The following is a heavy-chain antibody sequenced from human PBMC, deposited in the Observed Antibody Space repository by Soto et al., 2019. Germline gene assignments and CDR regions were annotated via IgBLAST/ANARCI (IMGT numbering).Heavy chain of an antibody. D-gene: IGHD6-13*01. CDR3: ATSQQQLPYN. J-gene: IGHJ4*02. CDR2: VIPIFDTA. Sequence: QVQLVQSGAEVKKPGSSVKVSCKASGGTFSSYAISWVRQAPGQGLEWMGGVIPIFDTANYAQKFQGKVTITADESTGTAYMALSSLRSEDTAVYYCATSQQQLPYNWGQGTLVTVSS. V-gene: IGHV1-69*01. CDR1: GGTFSSYA.